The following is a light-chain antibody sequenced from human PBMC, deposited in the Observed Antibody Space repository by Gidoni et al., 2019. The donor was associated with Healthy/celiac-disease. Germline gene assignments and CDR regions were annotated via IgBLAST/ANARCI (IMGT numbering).Light chain of an antibody. CDR1: SSDVGGYNY. Sequence: QSPLTHPASVPGSPVHAITISCTGPSSDVGGYNYATWYQQQPGKAPQLMIYDVSNRPSGVYNRFSGSKAGNTASLTISGLQAEEDADYYCSSYTSSSTRVFGGGTKLTV. J-gene: IGLJ2*01. CDR3: SSYTSSSTRV. V-gene: IGLV2-14*03. CDR2: DVS.